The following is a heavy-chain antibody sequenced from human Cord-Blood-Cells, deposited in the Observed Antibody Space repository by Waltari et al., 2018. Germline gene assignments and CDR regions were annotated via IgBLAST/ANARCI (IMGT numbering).Heavy chain of an antibody. CDR3: AESATVVTPYYFDY. V-gene: IGHV4-39*01. CDR2: FYYSWST. J-gene: IGHJ4*02. Sequence: QLQLQESGPGLVKPSETLSLTCTVSGGSISSSSYYCGRIGKPPGKGLEWIGSFYYSWSTYYSPSLKGRVTISVDTSKNQFSLKLSSVTAADTAVYYCAESATVVTPYYFDYWGQGTLVTVSS. CDR1: GGSISSSSYY. D-gene: IGHD4-17*01.